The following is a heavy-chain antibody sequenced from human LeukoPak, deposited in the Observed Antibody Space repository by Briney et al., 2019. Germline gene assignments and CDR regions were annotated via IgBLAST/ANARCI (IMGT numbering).Heavy chain of an antibody. CDR2: IIPIFGTV. Sequence: GASVKVSCKASRGTFSSYAISWVRQAPGQGLEWMGGIIPIFGTVNYAQKFQGIVTITTDESTSTAYMELSSLRSEDTAVYYCARESLSYGDRDYWGQGTLVTVSS. CDR3: ARESLSYGDRDY. D-gene: IGHD4-17*01. CDR1: RGTFSSYA. V-gene: IGHV1-69*05. J-gene: IGHJ4*02.